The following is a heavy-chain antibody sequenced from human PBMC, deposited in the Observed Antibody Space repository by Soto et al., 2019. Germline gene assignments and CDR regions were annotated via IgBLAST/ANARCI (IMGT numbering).Heavy chain of an antibody. D-gene: IGHD3-16*02. J-gene: IGHJ5*02. CDR2: IYYSGST. V-gene: IGHV4-59*01. CDR3: ARVCYRLSTYDWFDP. CDR1: GGSISSYY. Sequence: SETLSLTCTVSGGSISSYYWNWIRQPPGKGLEWIGYIYYSGSTNYNPSLKSRVTISVDATNNQFSLKLSSVTAADTAVYDCARVCYRLSTYDWFDPWGQGTLVTVSS.